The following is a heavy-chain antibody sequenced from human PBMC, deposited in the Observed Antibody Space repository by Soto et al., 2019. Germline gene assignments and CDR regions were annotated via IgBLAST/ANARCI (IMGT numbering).Heavy chain of an antibody. CDR2: IIPIFGTA. V-gene: IGHV1-69*13. CDR3: AREGPQDIVATITYYYYGMDV. CDR1: GGTFSSYA. Sequence: ASVKVSCKASGGTFSSYAISWVRQAPGQGLEWMGGIIPIFGTANYAQKFQGRVTITADESTSTAYMELSSLRSEDTAVYYCAREGPQDIVATITYYYYGMDVWGQGTTVTVSS. D-gene: IGHD5-12*01. J-gene: IGHJ6*02.